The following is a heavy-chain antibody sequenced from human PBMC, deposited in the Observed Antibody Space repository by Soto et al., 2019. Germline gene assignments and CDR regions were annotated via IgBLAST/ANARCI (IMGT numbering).Heavy chain of an antibody. Sequence: GGSLRLSCSASGFTFSSYAMHWVRQSPGKGLEYVSAISSNGGSTYYADSVKGRFTISRDNSKNTLYLQMSSLRAEDTAVYYCVKDIGRYYYDSSGRGHWFDPWGQGTLVTVSS. V-gene: IGHV3-64D*06. D-gene: IGHD3-22*01. CDR2: ISSNGGST. CDR3: VKDIGRYYYDSSGRGHWFDP. CDR1: GFTFSSYA. J-gene: IGHJ5*02.